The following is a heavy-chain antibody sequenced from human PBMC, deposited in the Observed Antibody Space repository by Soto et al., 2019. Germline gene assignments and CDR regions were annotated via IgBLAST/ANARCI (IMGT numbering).Heavy chain of an antibody. V-gene: IGHV1-2*04. Sequence: ASVKVSCKASGYTFTGYYMHWVRQAPGQGLEWMGWINPNSGGTNYAQKFQGWVTVTRDTSISTAYMELSRLRSDDTAVYYCAREYLPSYYYDSSGSSLNYYYYYGMDVWGQGTTVTVSS. D-gene: IGHD3-22*01. J-gene: IGHJ6*02. CDR1: GYTFTGYY. CDR3: AREYLPSYYYDSSGSSLNYYYYYGMDV. CDR2: INPNSGGT.